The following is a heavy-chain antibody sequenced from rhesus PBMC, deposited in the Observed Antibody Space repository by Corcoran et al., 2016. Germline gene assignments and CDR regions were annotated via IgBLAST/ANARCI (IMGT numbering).Heavy chain of an antibody. CDR3: SKHGGDSGYHSGRSFDF. D-gene: IGHD3-28*01. Sequence: QVQLQESGPGLVKPSVTLSLTCAVSGASVRSHFWSWIRQAPGKGLEWIGRIYTSGSTNYNPSLKSRVTISRDTSNNHFALRLSSVTAADTAVYFCSKHGGDSGYHSGRSFDFWGQGLRVTVSS. CDR1: GASVRSHF. CDR2: IYTSGST. V-gene: IGHV4-160*01. J-gene: IGHJ3*01.